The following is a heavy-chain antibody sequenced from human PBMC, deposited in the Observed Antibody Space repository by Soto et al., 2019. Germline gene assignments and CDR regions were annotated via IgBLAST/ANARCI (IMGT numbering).Heavy chain of an antibody. Sequence: GGSLRLSCAASGFTFSSYAMFWVRQPPGKGLEWVALVSSDESRKYYTDSVKGRFTISRDNSNNTLLLKMDGLRDDDTAVYYCARNIMTSTYTAPGYWGQGTLVTVSS. D-gene: IGHD3-16*01. J-gene: IGHJ4*02. CDR3: ARNIMTSTYTAPGY. V-gene: IGHV3-30*04. CDR1: GFTFSSYA. CDR2: VSSDESRK.